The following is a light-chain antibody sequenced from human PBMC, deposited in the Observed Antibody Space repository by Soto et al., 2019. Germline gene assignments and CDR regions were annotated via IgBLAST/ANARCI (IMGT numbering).Light chain of an antibody. J-gene: IGKJ1*01. CDR1: QNILYNSISKNY. Sequence: DIVMTQSPDSLAVSLGERATINCKSSQNILYNSISKNYLAWYQQKPGQPPKLLIYWASTRESGVPDRFSGSGSGTDFTLTSSSLQAEDVAVYYCQQYYSTPPTFGQGTKVEIK. CDR2: WAS. CDR3: QQYYSTPPT. V-gene: IGKV4-1*01.